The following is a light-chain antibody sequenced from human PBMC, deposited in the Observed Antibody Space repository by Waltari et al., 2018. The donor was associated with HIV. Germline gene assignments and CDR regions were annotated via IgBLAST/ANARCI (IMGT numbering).Light chain of an antibody. J-gene: IGKJ5*01. Sequence: EIVLTQSPGTLSLSPGERATLSCRASQSVSSSYLAGYQQKPGQAPRLLIYGASSRATGIPDRFSGSGSGTDFTLTISRLEPEDFAVYYCQQYGSSLPITFGQGTRLEIK. CDR2: GAS. CDR3: QQYGSSLPIT. CDR1: QSVSSSY. V-gene: IGKV3-20*01.